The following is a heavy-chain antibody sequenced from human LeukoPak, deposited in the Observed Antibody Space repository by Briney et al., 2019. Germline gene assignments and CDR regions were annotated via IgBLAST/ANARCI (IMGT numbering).Heavy chain of an antibody. CDR2: IFHTGST. CDR1: GGSISSSNW. V-gene: IGHV4-4*02. J-gene: IGHJ5*02. CDR3: ARESITIFGVVMPFDP. D-gene: IGHD3-3*01. Sequence: SETLSLTCAVSGGSISSSNWWTWVRQPPGKGLEWIGEIFHTGSTNYNPSLKSRVTMLVDKSENQFSLRLTSVTAADTAVYYCARESITIFGVVMPFDPWGQGTLVTVSS.